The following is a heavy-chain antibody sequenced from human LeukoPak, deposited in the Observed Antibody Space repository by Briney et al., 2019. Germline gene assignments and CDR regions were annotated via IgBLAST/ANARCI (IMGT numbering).Heavy chain of an antibody. CDR3: ATGYCSSTNCRIDY. J-gene: IGHJ4*02. Sequence: ASVKVSCKASGGTFSSYAISWVRQAPGQGLEWMGRIIPILGIANYAQKFQGRVTITADKSTSTAYMELSSLRSEDTAVYYCATGYCSSTNCRIDYWGQGTLVSVSS. CDR1: GGTFSSYA. V-gene: IGHV1-69*04. D-gene: IGHD2-2*03. CDR2: IIPILGIA.